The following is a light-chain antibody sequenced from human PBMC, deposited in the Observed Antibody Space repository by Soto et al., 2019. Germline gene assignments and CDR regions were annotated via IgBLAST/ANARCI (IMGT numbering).Light chain of an antibody. V-gene: IGKV3-15*01. CDR3: QRYNNWPHT. CDR2: DTS. CDR1: QGIGDT. J-gene: IGKJ4*01. Sequence: EIVMTQSPATLSVSPGERATLSCRASQGIGDTLAWYQQKPGQTPRLLIYDTSTRATGVPARFSGSRSGAEFTLTINSLQSEDFGVYYCQRYNNWPHTFGGGTKVEVK.